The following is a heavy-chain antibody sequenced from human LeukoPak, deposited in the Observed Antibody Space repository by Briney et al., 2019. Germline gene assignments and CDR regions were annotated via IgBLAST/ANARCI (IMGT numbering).Heavy chain of an antibody. CDR1: GFTFSSYW. CDR3: AREVPYYDFWSGYSGGALDY. J-gene: IGHJ4*02. V-gene: IGHV3-7*01. Sequence: GGSLRLSCAASGFTFSSYWMSWVRQAPGKGLEWVANIKQDGSEKYYVDSVKGRFTISRDNAKNSLYLQMNSLRAEDTAVYYCAREVPYYDFWSGYSGGALDYWGQGTLVTVSS. D-gene: IGHD3-3*01. CDR2: IKQDGSEK.